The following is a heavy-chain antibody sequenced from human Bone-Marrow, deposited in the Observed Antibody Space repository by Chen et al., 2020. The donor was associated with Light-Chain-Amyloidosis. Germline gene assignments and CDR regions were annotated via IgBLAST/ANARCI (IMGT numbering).Heavy chain of an antibody. J-gene: IGHJ3*02. D-gene: IGHD1-7*01. Sequence: QVQLQQWGAGLLKPSETLSLTCAVYGGSFSGYYWSWIRQPPGKGLEWIGEINHSGSTNYNPSLKSRVTIAVDTSKNQLSLKLSSVTAADSAVYYCARGGPINYRGAHAFDIGGQGTMVTVSS. CDR3: ARGGPINYRGAHAFDI. CDR1: GGSFSGYY. CDR2: INHSGST. V-gene: IGHV4-34*01.